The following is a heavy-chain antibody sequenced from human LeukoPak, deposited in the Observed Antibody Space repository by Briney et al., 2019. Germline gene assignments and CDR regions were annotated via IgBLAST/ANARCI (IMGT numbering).Heavy chain of an antibody. Sequence: PGGSPRLSCAASGFTFSSYAMSWVRQAPGKGLGWVSGISGSGGSTYYADSVKGRFTTSRDNSRNTLYLQMDSPRAEDTAVYYCAILPGYSSGWYEVNYWGQGTLVTVSS. CDR3: AILPGYSSGWYEVNY. V-gene: IGHV3-23*01. J-gene: IGHJ4*02. D-gene: IGHD6-13*01. CDR2: ISGSGGST. CDR1: GFTFSSYA.